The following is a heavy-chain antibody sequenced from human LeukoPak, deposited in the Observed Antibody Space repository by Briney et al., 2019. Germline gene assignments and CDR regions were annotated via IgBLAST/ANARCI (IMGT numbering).Heavy chain of an antibody. CDR3: ARERSGGIAAAGAYHWYFDL. V-gene: IGHV3-33*01. CDR1: GLTFSNYG. Sequence: GGSLRLSCAGSGLTFSNYGVHWVRQAPGKGLEGVAVIWYDGTNKYYADSVKGRFTISRDNSKNTLYLQMNSLRAEDTAVYYCARERSGGIAAAGAYHWYFDLWGRGTLVTVSS. J-gene: IGHJ2*01. CDR2: IWYDGTNK. D-gene: IGHD6-13*01.